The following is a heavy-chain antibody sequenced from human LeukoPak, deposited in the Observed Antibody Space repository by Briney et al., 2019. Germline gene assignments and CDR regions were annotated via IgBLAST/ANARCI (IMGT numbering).Heavy chain of an antibody. CDR2: NNGDGSTT. V-gene: IGHV3-74*01. CDR1: GFSLSGYW. Sequence: GGSLRLSCVASGFSLSGYWMYWVRQAPGKGLMYISRNNGDGSTTNYADVVKGRFTMSRDNVKNTLYLQMNILRVEDTAVYYCARDPRNVGLAPWGQGTLVTVSS. D-gene: IGHD2-15*01. CDR3: ARDPRNVGLAP. J-gene: IGHJ5*02.